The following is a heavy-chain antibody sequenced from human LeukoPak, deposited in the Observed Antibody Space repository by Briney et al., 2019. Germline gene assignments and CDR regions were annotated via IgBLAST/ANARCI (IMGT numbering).Heavy chain of an antibody. CDR2: ISAYNGNT. CDR1: GYTFTSYG. J-gene: IGHJ4*02. Sequence: ASVKVSCKASGYTFTSYGISWVRQAPGQGLEWMGWISAYNGNTNYAQKLQGRVTMTTDTSTSTAYMELRSLRSDDTAVYYCARQGIAVAGAVSRTIDYWGQGTLVTVSS. D-gene: IGHD6-19*01. V-gene: IGHV1-18*01. CDR3: ARQGIAVAGAVSRTIDY.